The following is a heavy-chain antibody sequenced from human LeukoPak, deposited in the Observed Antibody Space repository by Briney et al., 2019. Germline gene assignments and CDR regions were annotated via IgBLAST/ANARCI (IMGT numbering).Heavy chain of an antibody. J-gene: IGHJ6*02. D-gene: IGHD3-9*01. V-gene: IGHV1-2*04. CDR3: AREYYDILTGYTPNGMDV. Sequence: ASVKVSCKASGYTFTGCYMHWVRQAPGQGLEWMGWINPNSGGTNYAQKFQGWVTMTRDTSISTAYMELSRLRSDDTAVYYCAREYYDILTGYTPNGMDVWGQGTTVTVSS. CDR2: INPNSGGT. CDR1: GYTFTGCY.